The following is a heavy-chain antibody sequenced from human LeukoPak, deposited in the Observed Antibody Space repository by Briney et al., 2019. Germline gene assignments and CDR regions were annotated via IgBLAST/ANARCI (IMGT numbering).Heavy chain of an antibody. CDR1: GYSISSGYC. J-gene: IGHJ4*02. Sequence: SETLSLTCSVSGYSISSGYCWGWIRQPPGKGLEWIGSVCHSGSTYYTPSLKSRVTISVDSSKNDFSLKLSSVTAADTAVYYCARDPGGNLLGSDYWGQGILVTVSS. CDR3: ARDPGGNLLGSDY. CDR2: VCHSGST. V-gene: IGHV4-38-2*02. D-gene: IGHD1-26*01.